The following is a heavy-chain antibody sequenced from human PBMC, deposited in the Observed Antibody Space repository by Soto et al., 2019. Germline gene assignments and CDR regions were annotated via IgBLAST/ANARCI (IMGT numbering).Heavy chain of an antibody. CDR1: GYSFTSYW. D-gene: IGHD2-15*01. CDR3: ASAFYCSGGSCGGGDYYYYGMDV. Sequence: GESLKISCKGSGYSFTSYWISWVRQMPGKGLEWMGRIDPSDSYTNYSPSFQGHVTISADKSISTAYLQWSSLKASDTAMYYCASAFYCSGGSCGGGDYYYYGMDVWGQGTTVTVSS. J-gene: IGHJ6*02. V-gene: IGHV5-10-1*01. CDR2: IDPSDSYT.